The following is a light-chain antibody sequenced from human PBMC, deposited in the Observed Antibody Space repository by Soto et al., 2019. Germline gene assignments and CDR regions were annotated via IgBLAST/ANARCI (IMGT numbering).Light chain of an antibody. J-gene: IGLJ3*02. CDR3: SSHTISTTQV. Sequence: QSALTQPAAVSGSPGQSITISCTGTSSDIGRFNYVSWYQQHPGKVPKLMIYEVSNRPSGVSKRFSGSKSGNTASLTISGLQAEEEAVDYCSSHTISTTQVFGGGTKLTVL. CDR1: SSDIGRFNY. CDR2: EVS. V-gene: IGLV2-14*01.